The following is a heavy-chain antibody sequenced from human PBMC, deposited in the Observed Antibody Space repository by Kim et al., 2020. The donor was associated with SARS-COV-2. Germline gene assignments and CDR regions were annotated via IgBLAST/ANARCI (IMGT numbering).Heavy chain of an antibody. CDR2: ISYDGSNK. Sequence: GGSLRLSCAASGFTFSSYAMHWVRQAPGKGLEWVAVISYDGSNKYYADSVKGRFTISRDNSKNTLYLQMNSLRAEDTAVYYCARSRLSTMVRGVIKAYY. D-gene: IGHD3-10*01. CDR1: GFTFSSYA. V-gene: IGHV3-30*04. J-gene: IGHJ6*01. CDR3: ARSRLSTMVRGVIKAYY.